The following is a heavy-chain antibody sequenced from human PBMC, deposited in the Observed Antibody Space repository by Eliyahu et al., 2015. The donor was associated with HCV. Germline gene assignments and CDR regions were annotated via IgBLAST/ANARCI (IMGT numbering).Heavy chain of an antibody. J-gene: IGHJ4*02. D-gene: IGHD5-18*01. CDR2: MKPDGSEK. Sequence: EVQLVESGGGLVQPGGSLRLSCAASGFTFDSYWMTWVRQAPGKGLEWVANMKPDGSEKYYVDSVKGRFTISRDNAKNSLYLQMNSLRAEDTAVYYCARGWIQLWPFDYWGQGTLVTVSS. CDR1: GFTFDSYW. CDR3: ARGWIQLWPFDY. V-gene: IGHV3-7*03.